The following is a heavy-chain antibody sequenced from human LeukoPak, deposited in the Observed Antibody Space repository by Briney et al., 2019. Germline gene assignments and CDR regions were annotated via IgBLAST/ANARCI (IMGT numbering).Heavy chain of an antibody. J-gene: IGHJ4*02. CDR2: INPNSGGT. Sequence: ASVKVSCKASGYTFTGYYMHWVRQAPGQGLEWMGWINPNSGGTNYAQKFQGRVTMTSDTSISTAYMELSRLRSDDTAVYYCARARPPEAMVRGAFDYWGQGTLVTVSS. CDR3: ARARPPEAMVRGAFDY. V-gene: IGHV1-2*02. D-gene: IGHD3-10*01. CDR1: GYTFTGYY.